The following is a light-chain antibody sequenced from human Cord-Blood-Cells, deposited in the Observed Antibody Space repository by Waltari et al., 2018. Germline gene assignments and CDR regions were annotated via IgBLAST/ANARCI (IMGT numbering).Light chain of an antibody. Sequence: DIQMTQSPSTLSASVGDRVTITCRASQSISCWLAWYQQKPGKAPKLLIYKAYSLESGVPSRFSGGGSGTEFTLTISSLQPDDLATYYYQQYNSYSPFGQGTKVEIK. V-gene: IGKV1-5*03. J-gene: IGKJ1*01. CDR2: KAY. CDR3: QQYNSYSP. CDR1: QSISCW.